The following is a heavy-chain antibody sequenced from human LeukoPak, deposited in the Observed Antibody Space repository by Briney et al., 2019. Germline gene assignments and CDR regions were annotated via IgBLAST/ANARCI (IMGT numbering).Heavy chain of an antibody. CDR3: ARTPDRGGFDY. Sequence: SETLSLTCTVSGGSIYSNYWSWLRQPPGKGLECIGYISYSGRIKYNPSLKSRITLSLDTSKNQFSLRLSSVTAADTAVYYCARTPDRGGFDYWGQGTLVTVSS. V-gene: IGHV4-59*08. D-gene: IGHD1-14*01. CDR1: GGSIYSNY. J-gene: IGHJ4*02. CDR2: ISYSGRI.